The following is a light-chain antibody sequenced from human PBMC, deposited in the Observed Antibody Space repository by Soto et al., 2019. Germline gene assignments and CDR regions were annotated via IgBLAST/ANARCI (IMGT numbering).Light chain of an antibody. CDR3: SSYAASDNFVV. CDR2: EVN. V-gene: IGLV2-8*01. J-gene: IGLJ7*01. CDR1: SSDVGDYNY. Sequence: QSVLTQPPSASGSPGQSVAISCTGTSSDVGDYNYVSWYQQHPGKAPKLMIYEVNKRPSGVPDRFSGSKSGNTASLTVSGLQAEDEADYYCSSYAASDNFVVFGGGTQLTVL.